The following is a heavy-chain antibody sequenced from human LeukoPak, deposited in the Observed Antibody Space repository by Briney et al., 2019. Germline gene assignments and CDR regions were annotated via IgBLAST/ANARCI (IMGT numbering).Heavy chain of an antibody. CDR2: ISGSGGST. J-gene: IGHJ4*02. CDR3: TKGGGSSWSWTDY. Sequence: GGSLRLSCAASGFTFSSYAMSWVRQAPGKGLEWVSAISGSGGSTYYADSVKGRFTISRDNSKNTLYLQMNRLRAEDTAVYYCTKGGGSSWSWTDYWGQGTLVTISS. CDR1: GFTFSSYA. D-gene: IGHD6-13*01. V-gene: IGHV3-23*01.